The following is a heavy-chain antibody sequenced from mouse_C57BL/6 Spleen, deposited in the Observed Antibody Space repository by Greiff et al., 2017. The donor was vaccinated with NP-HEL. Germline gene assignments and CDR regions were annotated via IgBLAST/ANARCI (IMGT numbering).Heavy chain of an antibody. J-gene: IGHJ2*01. CDR2: IHPSDSDT. Sequence: VQLKEPGAELVKPGASVKVSCKASGYTFTSYWMHWVKQRPGQGLEWIGRIHPSDSDTNYNQKFKGKATLTVDKSSSTAYMQLSSLTSEDSAVYYCAIRYGNYPYYFDYWGQGTTLTVSS. D-gene: IGHD2-1*01. V-gene: IGHV1-74*01. CDR1: GYTFTSYW. CDR3: AIRYGNYPYYFDY.